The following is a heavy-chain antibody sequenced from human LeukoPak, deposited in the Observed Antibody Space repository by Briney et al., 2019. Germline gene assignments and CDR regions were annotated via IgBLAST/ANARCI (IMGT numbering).Heavy chain of an antibody. CDR3: ARDHLLDCSSTSCEDYYGMDV. CDR1: GYTFTSYG. D-gene: IGHD2-2*01. CDR2: ISAYNGNT. V-gene: IGHV1-18*01. J-gene: IGHJ6*02. Sequence: GASVKVSCKASGYTFTSYGISWVRQAPGQGLEWMGWISAYNGNTNYAQKLQGRVTMTTDTSTSTAYMELRSLRSDDTAVYYCARDHLLDCSSTSCEDYYGMDVWGQGTTVTVSS.